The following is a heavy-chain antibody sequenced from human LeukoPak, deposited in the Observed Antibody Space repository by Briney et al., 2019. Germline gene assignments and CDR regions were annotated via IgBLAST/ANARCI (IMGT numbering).Heavy chain of an antibody. J-gene: IGHJ6*02. CDR3: AREGERDYWQQDYYYYGMDV. D-gene: IGHD1-1*01. CDR1: GFTFSSYW. V-gene: IGHV3-74*01. CDR2: INSDGSST. Sequence: GGSLRLSCAASGFTFSSYWMHWVRQAPGKGLVWVSRINSDGSSTSYADPVKGRFTISRDNAKNTLYLQMNSLRAEDTAVYYCAREGERDYWQQDYYYYGMDVWGQGTTVTVSS.